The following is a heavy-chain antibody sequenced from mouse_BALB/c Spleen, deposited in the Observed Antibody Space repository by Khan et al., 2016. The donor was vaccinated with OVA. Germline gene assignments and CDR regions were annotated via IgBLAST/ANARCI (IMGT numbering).Heavy chain of an antibody. CDR2: INPGSGGT. J-gene: IGHJ3*01. D-gene: IGHD3-2*02. Sequence: QVQLQQSGAELVRPGTSVKVSCKASGYAFTDYLIEWLKQRPGQGLEWIGVINPGSGGTHYNEEFMDRAPLTADKSSSTAYMHLSSLTSDDSAVXFCSRSGYGFGAYWGPGTLVTVSA. CDR1: GYAFTDYL. CDR3: SRSGYGFGAY. V-gene: IGHV1-54*01.